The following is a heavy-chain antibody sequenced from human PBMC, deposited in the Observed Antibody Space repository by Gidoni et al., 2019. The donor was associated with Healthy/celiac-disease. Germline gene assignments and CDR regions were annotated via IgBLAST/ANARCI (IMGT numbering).Heavy chain of an antibody. Sequence: EVQLLESGGGLVPPGWSLRLSCPPSGFTFSSYAMSWVRQAPGKGLEWVSAISGSGGSTYYADSVKGRFTISRDNSKNTLYLQMNSLRAEDTAVYYCAKDHPVVAANSRGQGTLVTVSS. CDR3: AKDHPVVAANS. J-gene: IGHJ4*02. V-gene: IGHV3-23*01. D-gene: IGHD2-15*01. CDR1: GFTFSSYA. CDR2: ISGSGGST.